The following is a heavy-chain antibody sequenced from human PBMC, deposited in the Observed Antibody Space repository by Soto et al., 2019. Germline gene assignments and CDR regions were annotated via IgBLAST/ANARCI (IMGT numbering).Heavy chain of an antibody. J-gene: IGHJ5*02. CDR2: ISHSGTS. CDR1: GYSISSGYY. D-gene: IGHD1-1*01. CDR3: ATANWSHHYFDP. V-gene: IGHV4-38-2*02. Sequence: PSETLSLTCTVSGYSISSGYYWSWIRQTPGKGLEWIGSISHSGTSFYNPSLRSRVTISXXXXXXHXSXKXXSLTAXDTAVYYCATANWSHHYFDPWGQGTLVTVTS.